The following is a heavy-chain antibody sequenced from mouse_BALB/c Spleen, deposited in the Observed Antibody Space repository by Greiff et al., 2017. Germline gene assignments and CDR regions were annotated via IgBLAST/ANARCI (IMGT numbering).Heavy chain of an antibody. CDR3: TKFITTGRGFAY. V-gene: IGHV1S81*02. J-gene: IGHJ3*01. CDR1: GYTFTSYY. CDR2: INPSNGGT. D-gene: IGHD1-2*01. Sequence: QVQLQQPGAELVKPGASVKLSCKASGYTFTSYYMYWVKQRPGQGLEWIGGINPSNGGTNFNEKFKSKATLTVDKSSSTAYMQLSSLTSEDSAVYYCTKFITTGRGFAYWGQGTLVTVSA.